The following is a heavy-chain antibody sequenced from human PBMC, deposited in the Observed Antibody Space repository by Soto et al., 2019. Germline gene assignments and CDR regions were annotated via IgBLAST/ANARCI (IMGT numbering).Heavy chain of an antibody. Sequence: QVQLVQSGAEVKKPGSSVKVSCKASGGTFSSYNISWVRQAPGQGLEWMGRIIPILGIANYAQKFQGRVTITADKSTSTAYMELSSLGSEDTAVYYCARDRMVRGVIGYYYYLDVWGKGTTVTVSS. CDR1: GGTFSSYN. CDR2: IIPILGIA. D-gene: IGHD3-10*01. J-gene: IGHJ6*03. V-gene: IGHV1-69*08. CDR3: ARDRMVRGVIGYYYYLDV.